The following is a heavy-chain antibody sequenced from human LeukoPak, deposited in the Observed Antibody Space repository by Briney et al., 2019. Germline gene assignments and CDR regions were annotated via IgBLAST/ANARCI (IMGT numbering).Heavy chain of an antibody. CDR2: IYTSGST. CDR3: ASYDFWSGYFGY. V-gene: IGHV4-61*02. CDR1: GGSISSGRYY. D-gene: IGHD3-3*01. J-gene: IGHJ4*02. Sequence: PSQTLSLTCTVSGGSISSGRYYWSWIRQPAGKGLEWIGRIYTSGSTNYNPSLKSPVTISVDTSKNQFSLKLSSVTAADTAVYYCASYDFWSGYFGYWGQGTLVTVSS.